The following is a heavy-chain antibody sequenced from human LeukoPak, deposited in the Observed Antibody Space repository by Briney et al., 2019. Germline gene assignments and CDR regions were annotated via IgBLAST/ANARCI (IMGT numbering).Heavy chain of an antibody. D-gene: IGHD1-26*01. J-gene: IGHJ3*02. CDR2: IYYSGST. CDR3: ARGGSYWIYAFDI. Sequence: PSEPPHLPCTVSGGTISSYYWSWIRQPQRKGIERIAYIYYSGSTNYNPSLKSRVTISVDTSKSQFSLKLSSVTAADTAVYYCARGGSYWIYAFDIWGQGTMVTVSS. CDR1: GGTISSYY. V-gene: IGHV4-59*01.